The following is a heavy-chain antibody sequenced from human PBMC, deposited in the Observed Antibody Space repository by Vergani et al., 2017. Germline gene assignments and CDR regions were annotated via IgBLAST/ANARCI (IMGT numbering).Heavy chain of an antibody. Sequence: EVQLVESGGGLVQPGRSLRLSCAASGFTFDDYAMHWVRQAPGKGLEWVSGISWNSGSIGYADSVKGRLTISRDNAKNSLYLQMNSLRAEDTALYYCACDYYYYMDVWGKGTTVTVSS. J-gene: IGHJ6*03. V-gene: IGHV3-9*01. CDR3: ACDYYYYMDV. CDR2: ISWNSGSI. CDR1: GFTFDDYA.